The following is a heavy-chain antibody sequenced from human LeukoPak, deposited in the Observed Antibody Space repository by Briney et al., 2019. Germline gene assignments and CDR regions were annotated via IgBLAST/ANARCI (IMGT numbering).Heavy chain of an antibody. CDR3: ARDKNSGIDGGY. D-gene: IGHD3-10*01. CDR1: GGSISSSSYY. CDR2: IYYSGST. J-gene: IGHJ4*02. V-gene: IGHV4-39*02. Sequence: PSETLSLTCTVSGGSISSSSYYWGWIRQPPGKGLEWIGSIYYSGSTYYNPSLKSRVTISVDTSKNQFSLKLSSVTAADTAVYYCARDKNSGIDGGYWGQGTLVTVSS.